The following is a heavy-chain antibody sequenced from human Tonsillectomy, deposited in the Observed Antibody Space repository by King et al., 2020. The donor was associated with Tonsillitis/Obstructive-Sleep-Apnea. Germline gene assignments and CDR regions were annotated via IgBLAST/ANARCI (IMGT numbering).Heavy chain of an antibody. CDR1: GGSISSYY. D-gene: IGHD3-22*01. Sequence: QLQESGPGLVKPSETLSLTCTVSGGSISSYYWSWIRQPPGKGLEWIGYIYYSGSTNYHPSLKSRVTISVDTSKNQFSLKLSSVTAADTAVYYCARAPRISSGYYFHFDYWGQGTLVTVSS. CDR2: IYYSGST. V-gene: IGHV4-59*01. CDR3: ARAPRISSGYYFHFDY. J-gene: IGHJ4*02.